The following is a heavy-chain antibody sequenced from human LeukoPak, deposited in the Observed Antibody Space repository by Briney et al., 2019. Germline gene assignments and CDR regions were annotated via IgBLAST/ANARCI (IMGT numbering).Heavy chain of an antibody. J-gene: IGHJ4*02. D-gene: IGHD1-26*01. CDR1: GGSVSSGSYY. Sequence: SETLSLTCTVSGGSVSSGSYYWSWIRQPPGKGLEWIGYIYYSGSTNYNPSLKSRVTISVDTSKNQFSLKLSSVTAADTAVYYCARAAYSGSYHSDYWGQGTLVTVSS. CDR2: IYYSGST. CDR3: ARAAYSGSYHSDY. V-gene: IGHV4-61*01.